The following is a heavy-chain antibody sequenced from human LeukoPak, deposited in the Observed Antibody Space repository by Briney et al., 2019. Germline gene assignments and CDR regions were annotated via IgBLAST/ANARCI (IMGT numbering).Heavy chain of an antibody. CDR2: IYYSGST. J-gene: IGHJ3*02. CDR1: GGSISSYY. D-gene: IGHD2-8*01. V-gene: IGHV4-59*08. CDR3: ARLYRRAFDI. Sequence: SETLSPTCTVSGGSISSYYWSWIRQPPGKGLEWIGYIYYSGSTNYNPSLKSRVTISVDTSKNQFSLKLSSVTAADTAVYYCARLYRRAFDIWGQGTMVTVSS.